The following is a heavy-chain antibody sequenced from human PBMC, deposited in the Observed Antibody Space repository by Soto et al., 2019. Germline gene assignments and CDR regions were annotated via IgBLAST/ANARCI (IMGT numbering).Heavy chain of an antibody. J-gene: IGHJ4*02. CDR2: IYSGGST. Sequence: EVQLVESGGGLVQPGGSLRLSCAASGFTVSSNYMSWVRQAPGKGLEWVSVIYSGGSTNYADSVKGRFTISRDNSKDTLYIQMNSLRAEDTAVYCSAREGVVAASDWGQGTLVTVSS. D-gene: IGHD2-15*01. CDR1: GFTVSSNY. V-gene: IGHV3-66*01. CDR3: AREGVVAASD.